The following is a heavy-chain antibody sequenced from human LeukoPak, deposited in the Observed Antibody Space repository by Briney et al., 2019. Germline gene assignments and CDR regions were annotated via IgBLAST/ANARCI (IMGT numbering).Heavy chain of an antibody. CDR2: INPNSGDT. Sequence: ASVKVSCKTSGYAFTDYYMHWVRQAPGQGLEWVGRINPNSGDTKYAQNFQGRVTMTRDTSISTAYMELSRLTSDDTAVYFCARVSDTSGASCFAFWGLGTLVTVSS. D-gene: IGHD3-22*01. CDR3: ARVSDTSGASCFAF. V-gene: IGHV1-2*06. CDR1: GYAFTDYY. J-gene: IGHJ4*02.